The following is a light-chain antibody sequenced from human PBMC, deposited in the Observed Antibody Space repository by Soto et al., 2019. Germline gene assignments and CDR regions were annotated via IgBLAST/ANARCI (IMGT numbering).Light chain of an antibody. Sequence: QSALTQPPSASGSPGQSVTISCTGTSSDVGGYNYVSWYQQHPGTAPKLMIYEVSKRPSGVPDRFSGSKSGNTASLTVSGQQAEDEADYYCSSYAGSNNVVFGGGTKLTVL. CDR3: SSYAGSNNVV. J-gene: IGLJ2*01. CDR2: EVS. V-gene: IGLV2-8*01. CDR1: SSDVGGYNY.